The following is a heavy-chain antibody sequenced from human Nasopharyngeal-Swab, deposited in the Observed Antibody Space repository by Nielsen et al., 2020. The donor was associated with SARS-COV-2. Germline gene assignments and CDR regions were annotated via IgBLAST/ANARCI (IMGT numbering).Heavy chain of an antibody. CDR2: IIPIFGTA. Sequence: SVKVSCKASVGTFISYSISWVRQAPGQGLEWMGGIIPIFGTANYAQKFQGRVTITADESTSTAYMELSSLRSEDTAVYYCARDGSGSYYSYYYYGMDVWGQGTTVTVSS. CDR3: ARDGSGSYYSYYYYGMDV. CDR1: VGTFISYS. V-gene: IGHV1-69*13. D-gene: IGHD1-26*01. J-gene: IGHJ6*02.